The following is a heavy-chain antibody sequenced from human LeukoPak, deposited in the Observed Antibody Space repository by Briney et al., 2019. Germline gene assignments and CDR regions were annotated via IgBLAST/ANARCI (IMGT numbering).Heavy chain of an antibody. CDR2: ISGRGDST. V-gene: IGHV3-23*01. Sequence: PGGSLRLSCAVSGFTLSNYGMSWVRHTPGKWLEWVSAISGRGDSTYYEDSVKGRFTISRDNSKNTLYLQMNSLRAEDTAVYSCAKDRPMRIRSFDWLTYYFDYWGQGALVTVSS. J-gene: IGHJ4*02. D-gene: IGHD3-9*01. CDR3: AKDRPMRIRSFDWLTYYFDY. CDR1: GFTLSNYG.